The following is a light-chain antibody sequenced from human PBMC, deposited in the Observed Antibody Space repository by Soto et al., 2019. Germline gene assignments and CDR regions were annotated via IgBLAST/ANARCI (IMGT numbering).Light chain of an antibody. J-gene: IGKJ2*01. CDR3: QQSYRSPYT. CDR2: GAS. CDR1: QSINIY. V-gene: IGKV1-39*01. Sequence: IPMTQSPSSLSASVGDSVTVTCRASQSINIYLNWYQQKPGKAPTLIIYGASSLQSGVPSRFTGGGSRTDFTLTISSLQPEDFATYYCQQSYRSPYTFGQGTKLEIK.